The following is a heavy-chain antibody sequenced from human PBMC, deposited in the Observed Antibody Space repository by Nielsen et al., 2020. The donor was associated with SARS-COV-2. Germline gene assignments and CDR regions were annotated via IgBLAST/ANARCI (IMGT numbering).Heavy chain of an antibody. V-gene: IGHV1-2*06. Sequence: ASVKVSCKASGYTFTGYYMHWVRQAPGQGLEWMGRINPNSGGTNYAQKFQGRVTMTRDTSISTAYMELSRLRSDDTAVYYCARGGPSGSYFAMVEDYWGQGTLVTVSS. J-gene: IGHJ4*02. CDR2: INPNSGGT. CDR1: GYTFTGYY. CDR3: ARGGPSGSYFAMVEDY. D-gene: IGHD1-26*01.